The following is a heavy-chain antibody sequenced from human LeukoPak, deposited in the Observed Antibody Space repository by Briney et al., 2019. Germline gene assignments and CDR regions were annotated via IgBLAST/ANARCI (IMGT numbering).Heavy chain of an antibody. Sequence: GGSLRLSCAASGFTFSSYIMNWVRQAPGKGLEWVSSISSSSSYIYYVDSVNGRFTISRDNAKNSLYLQMNSLRAEDTAVYYCARLAAAGQYYYYGMDVWGQGTTVTVSS. CDR2: ISSSSSYI. J-gene: IGHJ6*02. CDR3: ARLAAAGQYYYYGMDV. V-gene: IGHV3-21*01. CDR1: GFTFSSYI. D-gene: IGHD6-13*01.